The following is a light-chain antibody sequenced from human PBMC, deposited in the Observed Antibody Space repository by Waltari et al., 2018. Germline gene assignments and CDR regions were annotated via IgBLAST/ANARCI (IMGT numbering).Light chain of an antibody. CDR2: RSD. CDR1: ASNIGGNL. V-gene: IGLV1-44*01. Sequence: QSVLTQPPSASGTPGQSVTISCSGGASNIGGNLVNWYQQLPGKAPKLLIYRSDLRPSGVPDRFPGSKSGTSASLAISGLQSEDEADYFCASWDDSLNGHWVFGGGTKVTVL. CDR3: ASWDDSLNGHWV. J-gene: IGLJ3*02.